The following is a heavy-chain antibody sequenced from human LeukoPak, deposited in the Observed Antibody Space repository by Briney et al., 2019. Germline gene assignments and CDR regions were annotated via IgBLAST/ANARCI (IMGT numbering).Heavy chain of an antibody. CDR3: ARGSSSWYYLDY. CDR2: IHPGDSET. V-gene: IGHV5-51*01. CDR1: GYSFTSYW. J-gene: IGHJ4*02. D-gene: IGHD6-13*01. Sequence: GESLKISCKASGYSFTSYWIGWVRQMPGKGLEWMGIIHPGDSETRYSPSFQGQVTISADKSISTAYLQWSSPKASDTAMYYCARGSSSWYYLDYWGQGTLVTVSS.